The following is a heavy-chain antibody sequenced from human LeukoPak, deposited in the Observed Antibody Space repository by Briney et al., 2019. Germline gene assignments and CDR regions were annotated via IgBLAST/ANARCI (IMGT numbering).Heavy chain of an antibody. J-gene: IGHJ6*02. V-gene: IGHV3-7*01. CDR3: ARARGWNYHYYYYGMDV. CDR1: GFTFSSYW. CDR2: IKQDGSEK. D-gene: IGHD1-7*01. Sequence: GGSLRLSCAASGFTFSSYWMSWVRQAPGKGLEWVANIKQDGSEKYYVDSVKGRFTISRDNAKNSLYLQMNSLRAEDTAVYYCARARGWNYHYYYYGMDVWGQGTTVTVSS.